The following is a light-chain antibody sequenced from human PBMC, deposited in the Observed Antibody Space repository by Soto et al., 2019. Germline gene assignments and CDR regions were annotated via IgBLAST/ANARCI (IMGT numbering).Light chain of an antibody. CDR2: GAS. CDR3: QQYGSSPST. CDR1: HSVSSTY. J-gene: IGKJ5*01. Sequence: EIVLTQSPGTLSLSPGERATLSCRASHSVSSTYLAWYQQNRGQAPRLLIYGASSRATSIPDRFSGSGSGTDFTLTISRLEPEDFAVYYCQQYGSSPSTFGQGTRLEIK. V-gene: IGKV3-20*01.